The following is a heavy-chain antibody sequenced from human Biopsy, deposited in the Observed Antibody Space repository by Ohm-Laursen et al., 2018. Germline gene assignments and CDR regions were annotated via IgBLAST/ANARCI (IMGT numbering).Heavy chain of an antibody. CDR2: ISYSGST. Sequence: TLSLTCIVSGGSINNFYWSWIRQPPGKGLEWIGYISYSGSTSYNPSLKSRVTISADTSKNHLSLTLSSLTAADTAVYFCAKQWSYYESFTQHYRGDFDYWGQGTLVIVSS. V-gene: IGHV4-59*08. J-gene: IGHJ4*02. CDR3: AKQWSYYESFTQHYRGDFDY. D-gene: IGHD3-16*01. CDR1: GGSINNFY.